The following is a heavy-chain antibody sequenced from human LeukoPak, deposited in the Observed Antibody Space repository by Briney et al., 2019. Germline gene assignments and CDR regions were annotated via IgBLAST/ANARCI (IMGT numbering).Heavy chain of an antibody. CDR1: GFTFSSYGM. CDR3: ARRDDSTGWRVFDY. Sequence: GSLRLSCAASGFTFSSYGMSWVRQPPGKGLEWIGEIYHSGSTNYNPSLKSRVTISEDKSKNQFSLRLSSVTAADTAVYYCARRDDSTGWRVFDYWGQGTLVTVSS. V-gene: IGHV4-4*02. J-gene: IGHJ4*02. D-gene: IGHD6-19*01. CDR2: IYHSGST.